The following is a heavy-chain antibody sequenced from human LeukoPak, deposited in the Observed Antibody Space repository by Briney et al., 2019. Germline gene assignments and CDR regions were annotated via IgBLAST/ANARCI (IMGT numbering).Heavy chain of an antibody. D-gene: IGHD6-13*01. J-gene: IGHJ4*02. Sequence: GGSLRLSCAASGFTFSSYAMSWVRQAPGKGLEWVSAISGSGGSTYYADSVKGRFTISRDNSKNTLYLQMNSLRAEDTAVYYCAKSLIGAIAAAGNGYWGQGTLVTVSS. CDR2: ISGSGGST. CDR3: AKSLIGAIAAAGNGY. V-gene: IGHV3-23*01. CDR1: GFTFSSYA.